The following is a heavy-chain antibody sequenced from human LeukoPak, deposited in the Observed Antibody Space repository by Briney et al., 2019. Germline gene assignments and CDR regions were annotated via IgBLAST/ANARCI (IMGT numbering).Heavy chain of an antibody. D-gene: IGHD3-10*01. CDR2: IYPGDSDT. V-gene: IGHV5-51*01. CDR1: GYSFTSYW. Sequence: GESLKISCKGSGYSFTSYWIGWVRQMPGKGLEWMGIIYPGDSDTRYSPSFQGQVTISADKSISTAYLQWSSLKASDTAIYYCARTDYYGSGSYGHGLDVWGKGTTVIVSA. J-gene: IGHJ6*04. CDR3: ARTDYYGSGSYGHGLDV.